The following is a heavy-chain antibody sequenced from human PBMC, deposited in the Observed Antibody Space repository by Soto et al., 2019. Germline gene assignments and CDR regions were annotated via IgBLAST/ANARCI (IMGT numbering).Heavy chain of an antibody. V-gene: IGHV3-30*03. CDR1: GFTFRNYA. J-gene: IGHJ4*02. CDR3: ARVWSPQYTYGYSFDY. Sequence: HPGGSLRLSCVGSGFTFRNYAMQWVRQAPGKGLEWVALTSFDGFNQYYGKSVEGRFTISRDNSKNTLYLQMNSLRAEDTALYYCARVWSPQYTYGYSFDYWGQGTLVTVSS. CDR2: TSFDGFNQ. D-gene: IGHD5-18*01.